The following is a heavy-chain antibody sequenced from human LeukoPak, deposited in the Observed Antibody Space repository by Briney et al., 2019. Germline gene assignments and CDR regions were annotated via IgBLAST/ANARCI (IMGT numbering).Heavy chain of an antibody. V-gene: IGHV3-15*01. CDR3: HRSYPYDY. CDR2: IKSKTDGGTI. J-gene: IGHJ4*02. D-gene: IGHD3-16*02. Sequence: GGSLRLSCAASGFTFSDAWTTWVRQAPGKGLEWVGRIKSKTDGGTIDYAAPVKGRFTISRDDSKDTLYLQMNNLDTEDTAVYFCHRSYPYDYWGQGTLVTVSS. CDR1: GFTFSDAW.